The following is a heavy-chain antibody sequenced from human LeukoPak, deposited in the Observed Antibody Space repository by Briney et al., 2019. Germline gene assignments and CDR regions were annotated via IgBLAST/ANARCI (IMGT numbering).Heavy chain of an antibody. CDR3: ARVKGYYDSSGYYTGNAFDI. J-gene: IGHJ3*02. D-gene: IGHD3-22*01. CDR1: GGSFSGYY. V-gene: IGHV4-34*01. CDR2: INHSGST. Sequence: PSETLSLTCAVYGGSFSGYYWSWIRQPPGKGLEWIGEINHSGSTNYNPSLKSRVTISVDTSKNQFSLKLSSVTAADTAVYYCARVKGYYDSSGYYTGNAFDIWGQGTMVTVSS.